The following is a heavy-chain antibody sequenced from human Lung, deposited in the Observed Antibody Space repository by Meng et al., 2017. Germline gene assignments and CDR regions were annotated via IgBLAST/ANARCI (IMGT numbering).Heavy chain of an antibody. Sequence: EVQLLESGGGLVQPGGSLRLSCAASGLTFSNYAMGWVRQAPEKGLEWVSATAATDGGTYHAASVRGRFTISRDNYKNTLSLQMNSLRADDTAIYYCARGTRVSCTGVICYPFDFWGQGTLVTVSS. J-gene: IGHJ4*02. CDR2: TAATDGGT. CDR3: ARGTRVSCTGVICYPFDF. D-gene: IGHD2-8*02. V-gene: IGHV3-23*01. CDR1: GLTFSNYA.